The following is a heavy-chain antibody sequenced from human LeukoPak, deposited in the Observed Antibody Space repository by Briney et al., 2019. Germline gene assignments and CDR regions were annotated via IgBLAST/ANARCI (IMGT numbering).Heavy chain of an antibody. V-gene: IGHV4-59*01. D-gene: IGHD4-17*01. J-gene: IGHJ4*02. CDR1: GGSISSYY. CDR2: IYYSGST. Sequence: PSETLSLTCTVSGGSISSYYWSWIRQPPGKGLEWIGYIYYSGSTNYNPSLKSRVTISVDTSKNQFSLKLSSVTAADKAVYYCARAGFGYGDYLDYWGQGTLVTVSS. CDR3: ARAGFGYGDYLDY.